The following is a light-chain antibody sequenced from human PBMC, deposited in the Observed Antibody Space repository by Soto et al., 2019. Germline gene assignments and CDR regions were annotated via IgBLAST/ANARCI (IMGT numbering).Light chain of an antibody. CDR3: QQYNKWPLT. J-gene: IGKJ4*01. CDR2: GAS. CDR1: QSVSSN. Sequence: EIVMTQSPATLSVSPGERATLSCRASQSVSSNLAWYQQKPGQAPRLLIYGASTRATGIPARFSGSGSGTEFTLTISSLQSEDFAVYYCQQYNKWPLTFGGGTKWISN. V-gene: IGKV3-15*01.